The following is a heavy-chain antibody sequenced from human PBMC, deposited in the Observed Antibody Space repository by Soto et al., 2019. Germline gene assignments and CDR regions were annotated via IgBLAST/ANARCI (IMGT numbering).Heavy chain of an antibody. CDR3: ARGTITGRFDA. CDR1: GGSISSTVHY. CDR2: SFFTGRA. J-gene: IGHJ4*02. Sequence: QLQMQESSSGLVKPSETLSLNCSVSGGSISSTVHYWAWIRQPPGKGLGGMGFSFFTGRAYYNPSLESRVTVSVDTSKNEFSLSLLSVTATDSAVYFCARGTITGRFDAWGQGTVVTVSA. D-gene: IGHD1-20*01. V-gene: IGHV4-39*01.